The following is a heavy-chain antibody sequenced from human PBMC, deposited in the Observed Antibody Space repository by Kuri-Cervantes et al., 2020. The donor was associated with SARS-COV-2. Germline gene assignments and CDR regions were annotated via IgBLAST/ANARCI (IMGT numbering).Heavy chain of an antibody. CDR1: GFTFSSYS. D-gene: IGHD6-13*01. Sequence: GESLKISCAASGFTFSSYSMSWVRQAPGKGPMWVSRISYDGGRTMYADSVRGRFTISRDNAKNTLFLQMNSLRLEDTAVYYCVRDCTISSCSNAGKYWGQGTLVTVSS. V-gene: IGHV3-74*03. CDR2: ISYDGGRT. CDR3: VRDCTISSCSNAGKY. J-gene: IGHJ4*02.